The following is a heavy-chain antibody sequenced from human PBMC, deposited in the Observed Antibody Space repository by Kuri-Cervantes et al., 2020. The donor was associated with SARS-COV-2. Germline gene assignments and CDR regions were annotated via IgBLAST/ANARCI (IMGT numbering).Heavy chain of an antibody. CDR2: ISSSSSYI. D-gene: IGHD2-2*01. J-gene: IGHJ2*01. CDR3: ARAITHIVPAAIELWYFDL. V-gene: IGHV3-21*01. Sequence: GESLKISCAASGFTFSSYGMNWVRQAPGKGLEWVSSISSSSSYIYYADSVKGRFTISRDNAKNSLYLQMNSLRAEDTAVYYCARAITHIVPAAIELWYFDLWGRGTLVTVSS. CDR1: GFTFSSYG.